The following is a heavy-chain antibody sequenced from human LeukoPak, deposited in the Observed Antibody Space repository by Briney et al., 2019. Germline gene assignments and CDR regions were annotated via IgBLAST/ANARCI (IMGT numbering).Heavy chain of an antibody. D-gene: IGHD1-26*01. CDR1: GGTFSSYA. V-gene: IGHV1-69*13. CDR2: IIPIFGTA. J-gene: IGHJ4*02. CDR3: ARDLSSPGDFDY. Sequence: SVKVSCKASGGTFSSYAISWVRQAPGQGLEWMGGIIPIFGTANYAQKFQGRVTITADESTSTAYMELSSLRSEDTAVYYCARDLSSPGDFDYWGQGTLVTVSS.